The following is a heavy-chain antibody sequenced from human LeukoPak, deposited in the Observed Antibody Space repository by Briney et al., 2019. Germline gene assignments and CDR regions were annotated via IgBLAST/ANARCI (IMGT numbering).Heavy chain of an antibody. J-gene: IGHJ4*02. Sequence: GRSLRLSCAASGFTFSSYAMHWVRQAPGKGLEWVAVISHDGSNKYYADSVKGRFTISRDNSKNTLYLQMNSLRAEDTAVYYCARGAARIAARPAGWYFDYWGQGTLVTVSS. V-gene: IGHV3-30*04. CDR1: GFTFSSYA. CDR3: ARGAARIAARPAGWYFDY. D-gene: IGHD6-6*01. CDR2: ISHDGSNK.